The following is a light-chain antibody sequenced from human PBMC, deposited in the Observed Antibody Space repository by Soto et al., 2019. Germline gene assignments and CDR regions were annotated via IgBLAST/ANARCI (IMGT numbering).Light chain of an antibody. Sequence: QSALTQPPSASGSPGQSVTISCTGTKNDIGVYDFVSWYQHHPGKAPRLIIYEVVQRPSGVPDRFSGSKSGNTASLTVSGLQAADEAHYFCKSYAGSNTYVFGGGTKVNV. V-gene: IGLV2-8*01. CDR1: KNDIGVYDF. J-gene: IGLJ1*01. CDR2: EVV. CDR3: KSYAGSNTYV.